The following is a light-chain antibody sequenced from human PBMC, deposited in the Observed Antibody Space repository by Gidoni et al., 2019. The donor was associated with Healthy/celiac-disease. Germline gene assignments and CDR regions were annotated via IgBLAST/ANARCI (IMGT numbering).Light chain of an antibody. CDR3: QQSYSTPRYT. V-gene: IGKV1-39*01. CDR1: QSISSY. CDR2: AAS. J-gene: IGKJ2*01. Sequence: DIQMTQSPSALSASVGDRDTITCRASQSISSYVNWYQQKPGKAPKLLIYAASSLQSGVPSRCSGSGAGTDFTLTISSLQPEDFATYYCQQSYSTPRYTFGQGTKLEIK.